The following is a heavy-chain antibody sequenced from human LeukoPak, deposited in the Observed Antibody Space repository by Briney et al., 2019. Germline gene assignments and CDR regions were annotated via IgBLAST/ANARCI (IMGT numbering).Heavy chain of an antibody. D-gene: IGHD2-2*02. J-gene: IGHJ3*02. CDR1: GGSISSYY. V-gene: IGHV4-59*01. CDR2: IYYSGST. CDR3: ARVYTEGDDAFDI. Sequence: KPSETLSLTRTVSGGSISSYYWSWIRQPPGKGLEWIGYIYYSGSTNYNPSLKSRVTISVDTSKNQFSLKLSSVTAADTAVYYCARVYTEGDDAFDIWGQGTMVTVSS.